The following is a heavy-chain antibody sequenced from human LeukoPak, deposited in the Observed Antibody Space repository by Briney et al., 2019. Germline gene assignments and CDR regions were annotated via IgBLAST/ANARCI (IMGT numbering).Heavy chain of an antibody. Sequence: ASVKVSCKASGYTFTSYDINWVRQATGQGLEWMGWMNPNSGNTGYAQKFQGRVTMTRNTSISTAYMELSSLRSEDTAVYYCARTRTYYDILTGYYKYYYHGMDVWGQGTTVTVSS. CDR1: GYTFTSYD. CDR3: ARTRTYYDILTGYYKYYYHGMDV. J-gene: IGHJ6*02. V-gene: IGHV1-8*01. D-gene: IGHD3-9*01. CDR2: MNPNSGNT.